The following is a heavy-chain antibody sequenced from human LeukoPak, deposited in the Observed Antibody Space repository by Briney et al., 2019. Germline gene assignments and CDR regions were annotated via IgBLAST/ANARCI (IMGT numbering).Heavy chain of an antibody. CDR3: ARVLMTSAYYYYGMDV. D-gene: IGHD2-21*02. CDR2: IWYDGSNK. J-gene: IGHJ6*02. V-gene: IGHV3-33*01. CDR1: GFTFSSYG. Sequence: GGSLRLSCAASGFTFSSYGTHWVRQAPGKGLEWVAVIWYDGSNKYFADSVKGRFTISRDNSKNTLYLQMNSLRAEDTAVYYCARVLMTSAYYYYGMDVWGQGTTVTVSS.